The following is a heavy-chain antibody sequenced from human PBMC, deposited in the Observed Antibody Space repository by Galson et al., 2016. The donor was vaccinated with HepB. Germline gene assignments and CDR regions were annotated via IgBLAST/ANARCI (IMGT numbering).Heavy chain of an antibody. CDR3: VKGGYYDRKGFDY. CDR1: GFTLINYA. CDR2: ISTNGGYT. D-gene: IGHD3-22*01. Sequence: SLRLSCAASGFTLINYAMHWVRQAPGKGLEYVSTISTNGGYTNYADSVKGRFTISRDNSKNTLYLQMSSLRPEDTAVYYCVKGGYYDRKGFDYWGQGTLVTVS. J-gene: IGHJ4*02. V-gene: IGHV3-64D*06.